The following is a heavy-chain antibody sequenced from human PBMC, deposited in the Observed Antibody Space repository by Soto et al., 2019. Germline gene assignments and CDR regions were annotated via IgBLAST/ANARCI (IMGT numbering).Heavy chain of an antibody. CDR1: GDSVTDYY. CDR3: IRGGVAAPPHFEL. D-gene: IGHD3-16*01. V-gene: IGHV4-59*02. J-gene: IGHJ4*02. Sequence: PSETLSLTCIVSGDSVTDYYWNWVRQPPGKGLEWLGYFYYSGSTNYHPSLESRASISVDTSKNQFSLKLTSVTAADTAVYYCIRGGVAAPPHFELWGPGILVTVSS. CDR2: FYYSGST.